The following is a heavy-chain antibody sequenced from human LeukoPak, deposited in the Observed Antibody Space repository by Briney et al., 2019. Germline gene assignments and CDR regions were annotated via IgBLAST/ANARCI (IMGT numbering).Heavy chain of an antibody. D-gene: IGHD3-3*01. CDR2: ISGSGGAT. Sequence: GSLRLSCAASGFTFSSYAMSWVRQAPGQGLEWVSAISGSGGATYYADSVKGRFTISRDNSKNTLYLQMNSLRAEDTAVYYCAKVPVFSLTISEVVTDDAFDIWGQGTIVTVSS. CDR3: AKVPVFSLTISEVVTDDAFDI. J-gene: IGHJ3*02. CDR1: GFTFSSYA. V-gene: IGHV3-23*01.